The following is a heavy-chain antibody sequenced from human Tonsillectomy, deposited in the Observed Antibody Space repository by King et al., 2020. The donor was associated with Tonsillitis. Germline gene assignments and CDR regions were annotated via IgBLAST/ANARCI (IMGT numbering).Heavy chain of an antibody. D-gene: IGHD3-22*01. J-gene: IGHJ4*02. CDR3: AHSLGDSSGYKTNYFYY. CDR2: IYWNDDK. Sequence: TLKESGPTLVKPTQTLTLTCTFSGFSLDTNGVGVGWIRQPSGKALEWLALIYWNDDKRYSPFLKSRLTITKDTSKNQVVLTLTNMDPVATATYYCAHSLGDSSGYKTNYFYYWGQGTLVTVSS. V-gene: IGHV2-5*01. CDR1: GFSLDTNGVG.